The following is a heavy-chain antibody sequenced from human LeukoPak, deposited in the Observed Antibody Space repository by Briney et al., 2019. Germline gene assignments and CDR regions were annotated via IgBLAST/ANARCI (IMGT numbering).Heavy chain of an antibody. V-gene: IGHV4-34*01. CDR1: GGSFSGYY. CDR3: ARHGGSYYRSWFDP. D-gene: IGHD1-26*01. J-gene: IGHJ5*02. CDR2: INHSGST. Sequence: PSETLSLTCAVYGGSFSGYYWSWIRQPPGKGLEWIGEINHSGSTNYNPSLKSRVTISVDTSKNQFSLKLSSVTAADTAVYYCARHGGSYYRSWFDPWGQGTLVTVSS.